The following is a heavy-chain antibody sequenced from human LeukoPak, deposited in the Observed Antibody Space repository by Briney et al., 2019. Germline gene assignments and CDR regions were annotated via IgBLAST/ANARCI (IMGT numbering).Heavy chain of an antibody. CDR1: GFTFSRHG. CDR2: ISNDGSRK. Sequence: GGSLRLSCAPSGFTFSRHGMPWVRQAPGKGLEWVAIISNDGSRKYYAYSVEGRFTISRDNSKNTLYLQMDSLRAEDTAVYYCARDRAWNYFDYWGQGTLVTVSS. D-gene: IGHD3-3*01. V-gene: IGHV3-30*03. CDR3: ARDRAWNYFDY. J-gene: IGHJ4*02.